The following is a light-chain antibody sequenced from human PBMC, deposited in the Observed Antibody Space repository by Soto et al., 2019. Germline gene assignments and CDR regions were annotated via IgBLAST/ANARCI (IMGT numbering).Light chain of an antibody. CDR1: QSVSIN. CDR3: QQYGDSPRV. CDR2: GAS. J-gene: IGKJ1*01. V-gene: IGKV3-15*01. Sequence: EVVMTQSPATLSVSPGERATLSCRASQSVSINLAWYQKKPGQAPRLLIYGASTRATGIPARFSGGGSGTEFTLTISSLQSEDFAVYYCQQYGDSPRVFGQGTKVEIK.